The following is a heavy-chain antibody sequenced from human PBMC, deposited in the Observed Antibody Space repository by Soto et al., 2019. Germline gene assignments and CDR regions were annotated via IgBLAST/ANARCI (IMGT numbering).Heavy chain of an antibody. V-gene: IGHV1-69*01. J-gene: IGHJ4*02. D-gene: IGHD6-13*01. CDR1: GGTFSSYR. CDR3: VRDSGAKLSSS. CDR2: IVPIYRTA. Sequence: QVQLVQSGAEVQKPGSSVKVSYKASGGTFSSYRINWVRQAPGQGLEWVGGIVPIYRTADYAQKFQGRVTITADESARTSYMELRSLKSQDTAVYYCVRDSGAKLSSSWGQGTLVTVSS.